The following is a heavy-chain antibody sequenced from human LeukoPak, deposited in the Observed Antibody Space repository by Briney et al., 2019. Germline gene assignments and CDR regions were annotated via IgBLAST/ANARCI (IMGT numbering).Heavy chain of an antibody. Sequence: SVKVSCKASGGTFSSYAISWVRQAPGQGLEWMGGIIPIFGTANYAQKFQGRVTITADESTSTAYMELSSLRSEDTAVYYCASYYYDSSGYGYFDYWGQGTLVTVSS. V-gene: IGHV1-69*13. CDR1: GGTFSSYA. J-gene: IGHJ4*02. CDR2: IIPIFGTA. D-gene: IGHD3-22*01. CDR3: ASYYYDSSGYGYFDY.